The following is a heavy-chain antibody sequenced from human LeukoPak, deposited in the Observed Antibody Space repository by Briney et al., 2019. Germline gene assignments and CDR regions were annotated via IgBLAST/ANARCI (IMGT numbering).Heavy chain of an antibody. J-gene: IGHJ6*03. CDR3: AREGRDIVVVPAAHYYYYYYMDV. CDR1: GGSISSYY. CDR2: IYTSGST. D-gene: IGHD2-2*01. Sequence: SETLSLTCTVSGGSISSYYWSWIRQPAGKGLEWIGRIYTSGSTNYNPSLKSRVTMSVDTPKNQFSLKLSSVTAADTAVYYCAREGRDIVVVPAAHYYYYYYMDVWGKGTTVTISS. V-gene: IGHV4-4*07.